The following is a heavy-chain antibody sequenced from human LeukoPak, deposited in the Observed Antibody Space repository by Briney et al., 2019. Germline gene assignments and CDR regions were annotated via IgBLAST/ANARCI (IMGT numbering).Heavy chain of an antibody. CDR3: ARDLEWRYSYGYGDY. Sequence: GASVKVSCKASGYTFTSYAMHWVRQAPGQRLEWMGWINAGNGNTKYSQKFQGRVTITRDTSASTAYMELSSLRSEDTAVYYCARDLEWRYSYGYGDYWGQGTLVTVSS. J-gene: IGHJ4*02. CDR2: INAGNGNT. V-gene: IGHV1-3*01. D-gene: IGHD5-18*01. CDR1: GYTFTSYA.